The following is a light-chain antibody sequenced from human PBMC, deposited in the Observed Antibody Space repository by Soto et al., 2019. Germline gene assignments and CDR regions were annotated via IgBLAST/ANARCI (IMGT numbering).Light chain of an antibody. CDR3: QQANAFPRT. CDR2: AAS. V-gene: IGKV1-12*01. Sequence: DIQMTQYPSSVSASVGDRVSITCRASQGIGSQLAWYQQKPGKAPKLLIHAASTLQRGVPSRFSGSGSGTDFTLTISSLQSEDFATYYCQQANAFPRTFGQGTKVEIE. J-gene: IGKJ1*01. CDR1: QGIGSQ.